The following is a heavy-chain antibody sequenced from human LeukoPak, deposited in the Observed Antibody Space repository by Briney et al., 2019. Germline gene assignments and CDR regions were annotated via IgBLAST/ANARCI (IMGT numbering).Heavy chain of an antibody. V-gene: IGHV3-23*01. CDR1: GFTFSSYA. Sequence: GGSLRLSCAASGFTFSSYAMSWVRQAPGKGLEWVSAISGTGDTTYYADSVKGRFTISRDNSKNTLYLQMNSLRAEDTAVYYCAKDLVRGVISPPNFDYWGQGTLVTVSS. J-gene: IGHJ4*02. CDR3: AKDLVRGVISPPNFDY. CDR2: ISGTGDTT. D-gene: IGHD3-10*01.